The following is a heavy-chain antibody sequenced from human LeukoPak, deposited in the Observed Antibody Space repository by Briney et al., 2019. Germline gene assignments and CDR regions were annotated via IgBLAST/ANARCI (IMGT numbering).Heavy chain of an antibody. CDR3: ARDKWTHYYYYGMDV. CDR1: GFTFSSYW. Sequence: GGSLRLSCAASGFTFSSYWMSWVRQAPGKGLEWVANIKQDGSEKYYVDSVKGRFTISRDNAKNSQYLQMNSLRAEDTAVYYCARDKWTHYYYYGMDVWGQGTTVTVSS. D-gene: IGHD2-8*01. CDR2: IKQDGSEK. V-gene: IGHV3-7*01. J-gene: IGHJ6*02.